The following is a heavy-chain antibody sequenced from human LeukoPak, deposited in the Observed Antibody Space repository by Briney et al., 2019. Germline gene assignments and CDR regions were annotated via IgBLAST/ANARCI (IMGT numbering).Heavy chain of an antibody. CDR1: GFTFSNYA. J-gene: IGHJ4*02. Sequence: PGGSLRLSCSASGFTFSNYAMHWVRQAPGKGLEWVAVISFDGTNKYYANSVQGRFTISRDNSKNTLYLQMNSLRAEDTALYYCARDMYDNGWSSFDYWGRGTLVTVSS. CDR2: ISFDGTNK. CDR3: ARDMYDNGWSSFDY. D-gene: IGHD3-10*01. V-gene: IGHV3-30-3*01.